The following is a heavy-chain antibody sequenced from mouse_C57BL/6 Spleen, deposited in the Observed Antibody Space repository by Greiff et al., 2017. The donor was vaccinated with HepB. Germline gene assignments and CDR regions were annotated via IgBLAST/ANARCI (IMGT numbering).Heavy chain of an antibody. V-gene: IGHV7-1*01. CDR3: ARDAGYYGSSSYFDV. J-gene: IGHJ1*03. CDR1: GFTFSDFY. Sequence: EVQVVESGGGLVQSGRSLRLSCATSGFTFSDFYMEWVRQAPGKGLEWIAASRNKANDYTTEYSASVKGRFIVSRDTSQSILYLQMNALRAEDTAIYYCARDAGYYGSSSYFDVWGTGTTVTVSS. CDR2: SRNKANDYTT. D-gene: IGHD1-1*01.